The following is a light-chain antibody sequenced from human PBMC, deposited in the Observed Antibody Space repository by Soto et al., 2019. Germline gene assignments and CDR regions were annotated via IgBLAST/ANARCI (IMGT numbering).Light chain of an antibody. CDR1: QSVSSTY. CDR2: GAS. J-gene: IGKJ1*01. Sequence: VLTQSPGTLSLSPGERATLSCRASQSVSSTYLAWYQQKPGQAPRLLIYGASSRATGIPDRFSGSGSGTDFTLTISRLEPEDFAVYYCQQFGSSPRTFGQGTKEDI. CDR3: QQFGSSPRT. V-gene: IGKV3-20*01.